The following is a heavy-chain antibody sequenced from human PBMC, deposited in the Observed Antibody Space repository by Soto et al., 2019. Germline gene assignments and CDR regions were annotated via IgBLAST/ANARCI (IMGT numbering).Heavy chain of an antibody. CDR3: ARGILGSGTANDY. V-gene: IGHV3-74*03. J-gene: IGHJ4*02. CDR2: IIGDGLYT. CDR1: GFTFSNYW. D-gene: IGHD3-10*01. Sequence: EVQLVESGGGLVQPGGSLILSCAASGFTFSNYWMVWVRQAPRKGLVWVSRIIGDGLYTTYADSVKGRFTISRDNAKNTVYLQMNSLRVEDTAVYYCARGILGSGTANDYWGQGTLVTVSS.